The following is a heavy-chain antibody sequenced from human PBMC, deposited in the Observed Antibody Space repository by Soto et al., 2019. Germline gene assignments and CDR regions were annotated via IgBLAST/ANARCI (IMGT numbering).Heavy chain of an antibody. J-gene: IGHJ4*02. CDR1: GFTCSSYA. Sequence: GGSLRLSCAASGFTCSSYAMSWVRQAPGKGLEWVSAISGSGGSTYYADSVKGRFTISRDNSKNTLYLQMNSLRAEDTAVYYCAKDRGYCSGGSCVLFDYWGQGTLVTVSS. V-gene: IGHV3-23*01. D-gene: IGHD2-15*01. CDR3: AKDRGYCSGGSCVLFDY. CDR2: ISGSGGST.